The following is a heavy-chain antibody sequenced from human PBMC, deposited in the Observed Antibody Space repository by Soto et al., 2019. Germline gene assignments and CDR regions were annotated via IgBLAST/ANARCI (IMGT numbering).Heavy chain of an antibody. CDR1: GGTFSSYA. V-gene: IGHV1-69*12. J-gene: IGHJ5*02. D-gene: IGHD3-10*01. CDR3: ARYRFGFGELNWFDP. CDR2: IIPIFGTA. Sequence: QVQLVQSGAEVKKPGSSVKVSCKASGGTFSSYAISWVRQAPGQGLEWMGGIIPIFGTANYAQKFQGRVTIXXDXSXXTAYMELSSLRSEDTAVYYCARYRFGFGELNWFDPWGQGTLVTVSS.